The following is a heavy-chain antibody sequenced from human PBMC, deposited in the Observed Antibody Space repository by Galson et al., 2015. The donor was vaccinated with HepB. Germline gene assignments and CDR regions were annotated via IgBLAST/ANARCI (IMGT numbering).Heavy chain of an antibody. CDR1: GDSISGSNSY. J-gene: IGHJ4*02. D-gene: IGHD2-15*01. CDR2: IHYSGST. Sequence: SETLSLTCTVSGDSISGSNSYWGWIRQPPGKGLEWIGIIHYSGSTFYNSSLKSRVTISVDTSRNQFSLQLSSVTAADTAVYYCARRFCSGGTCYYFPHWGQGTPVTVSS. CDR3: ARRFCSGGTCYYFPH. V-gene: IGHV4-39*01.